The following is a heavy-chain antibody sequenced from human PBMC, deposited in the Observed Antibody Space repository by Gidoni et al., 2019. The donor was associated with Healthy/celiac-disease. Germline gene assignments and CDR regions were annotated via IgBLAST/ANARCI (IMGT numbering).Heavy chain of an antibody. CDR2: ISGSGGST. V-gene: IGHV3-23*01. D-gene: IGHD5-12*01. CDR3: AKGDIALDY. Sequence: EVQLLEAGGGLVQPGGSLRLCCAASGFTFSSYAMRWGRQAPGQGRAWVSAISGSGGSTAYSASVKRRFTISIDHSNHTLYLQMTSLRAEDTAVYYCAKGDIALDYWGQGPLVTVSS. CDR1: GFTFSSYA. J-gene: IGHJ4*02.